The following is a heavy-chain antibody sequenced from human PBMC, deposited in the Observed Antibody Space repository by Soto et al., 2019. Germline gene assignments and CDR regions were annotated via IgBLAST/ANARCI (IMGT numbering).Heavy chain of an antibody. CDR1: GFTFSSHA. V-gene: IGHV3-23*01. Sequence: GGSLRLSCTASGFTFSSHAMTWVRQAPGKGLEWVSGLSGSGGSIYYADSVKGRFTISRDNSMNTLYVQMDSLRAEDTAVYYCAKAINDYYAPLDYWGQGMRVTVSS. CDR2: LSGSGGSI. D-gene: IGHD3-3*01. CDR3: AKAINDYYAPLDY. J-gene: IGHJ4*02.